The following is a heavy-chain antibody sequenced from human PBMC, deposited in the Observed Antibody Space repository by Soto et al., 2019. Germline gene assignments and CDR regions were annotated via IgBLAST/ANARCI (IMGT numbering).Heavy chain of an antibody. D-gene: IGHD6-19*01. CDR1: GESFSGYGGPFTGYY. CDR3: ARGQRRGGSSGWSR. J-gene: IGHJ4*02. CDR2: INHRGGA. V-gene: IGHV4-34*01. Sequence: SETLSLTCTVHGESFSGYGGPFTGYYCSWIRQTPGKGLEWIGEINHRGGANYKPSLKSRVTISVDTSKNQFSLNLNSVTAADTAFYYCARGQRRGGSSGWSRWGQGTLVTVSS.